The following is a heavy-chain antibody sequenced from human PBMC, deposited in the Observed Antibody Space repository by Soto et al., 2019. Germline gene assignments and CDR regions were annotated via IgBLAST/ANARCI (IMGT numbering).Heavy chain of an antibody. CDR2: MNPRSGNT. CDR1: GYTFTSWD. Sequence: ASVKVSCKASGYTFTSWDVYWVRQAAGQGLEWMGYMNPRSGNTGYEQKFQGRVTMTRNTATGTAYLELTSLRSDDSAVYYCGRGPSPRAPAGGTPYYYAMDVWGQGTTVTVSS. CDR3: GRGPSPRAPAGGTPYYYAMDV. V-gene: IGHV1-8*01. J-gene: IGHJ6*02. D-gene: IGHD6-13*01.